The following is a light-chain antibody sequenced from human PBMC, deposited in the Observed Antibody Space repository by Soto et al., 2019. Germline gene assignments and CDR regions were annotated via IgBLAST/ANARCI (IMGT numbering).Light chain of an antibody. CDR1: QTITTS. J-gene: IGKJ1*01. V-gene: IGKV1-39*01. Sequence: IHMTPTASSLSASVGDRVTITCRTSQTITTSLNWYQQKPGKAPKLLIYAASTLQSGVPSRFSGSGSGTDFTLTISSLQPDDFATYYCQHYNSYSEAFGQGTKVDI. CDR3: QHYNSYSEA. CDR2: AAS.